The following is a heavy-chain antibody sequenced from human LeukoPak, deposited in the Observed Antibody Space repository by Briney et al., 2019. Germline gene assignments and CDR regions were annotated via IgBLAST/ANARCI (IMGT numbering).Heavy chain of an antibody. Sequence: GGSLRLSCAASGFTVRSNYMSWVRQAPGKGLEWVSVIYSGGSAYYADSVKGRFTISRDNSRNTLYLQMNSLRAEDTAVYYCARVAVTTRIWFYFDCWGQGTLLSVSS. J-gene: IGHJ4*02. D-gene: IGHD4-17*01. CDR3: ARVAVTTRIWFYFDC. V-gene: IGHV3-53*01. CDR2: IYSGGSA. CDR1: GFTVRSNY.